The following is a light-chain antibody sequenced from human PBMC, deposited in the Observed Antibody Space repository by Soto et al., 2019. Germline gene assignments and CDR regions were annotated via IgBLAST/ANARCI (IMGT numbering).Light chain of an antibody. J-gene: IGLJ1*01. Sequence: QSALTQPASVSGSPGQSITISCTGSSSDVGSYNLVSWYQQHPGKAPNLMIYEGSKRPSGVSHRFSGSKSGNTASLTISGLPADDDDDYCYSSDAGMSAFEVFGAGTKLTVL. V-gene: IGLV2-23*03. CDR3: SSDAGMSAFEV. CDR2: EGS. CDR1: SSDVGSYNL.